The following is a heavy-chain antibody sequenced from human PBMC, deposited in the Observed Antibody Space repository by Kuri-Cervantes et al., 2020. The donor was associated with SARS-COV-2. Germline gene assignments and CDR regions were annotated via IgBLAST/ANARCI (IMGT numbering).Heavy chain of an antibody. Sequence: GESLKISCAASGFTFSSYAMHWVRQAPGKGPEWVAVISYDGSNKYYADSVKGRFTISRDNSKNALYLQMNSLRAEDTAVYYCAREMRMGVAVREVGMDVWGQGTTVTVSS. CDR1: GFTFSSYA. V-gene: IGHV3-30-3*01. J-gene: IGHJ6*02. D-gene: IGHD2-15*01. CDR2: ISYDGSNK. CDR3: AREMRMGVAVREVGMDV.